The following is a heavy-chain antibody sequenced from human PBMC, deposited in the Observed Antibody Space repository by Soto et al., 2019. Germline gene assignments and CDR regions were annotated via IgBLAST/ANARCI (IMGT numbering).Heavy chain of an antibody. J-gene: IGHJ1*01. D-gene: IGHD2-21*01. CDR1: GGTFSSYA. CDR2: IIPIFGTA. V-gene: IGHV1-69*12. CDR3: VTPPKIGHAGYFQH. Sequence: QVQLVQSGAEVKKPGSSVKVSCKASGGTFSSYAISWVRQAPGQGLEWMGGIIPIFGTANYAQKFQGRVTITADESTGTASRELSSLGSEDTAVYYCVTPPKIGHAGYFQHWGQGTLVTVS.